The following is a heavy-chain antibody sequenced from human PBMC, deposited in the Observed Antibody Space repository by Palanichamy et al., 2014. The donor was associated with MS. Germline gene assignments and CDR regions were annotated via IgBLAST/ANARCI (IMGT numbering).Heavy chain of an antibody. Sequence: QVQLQQWGAGLLKPSETLSLTCAVYGGSFSGYYWSWIRQPPGKGLEWIGEINHSGSTNYNPSLKSRVTISVDTSKNQFSLKLSSVTAADTAVYYCAKKILLWVRGVIITDGTGPPDWFDPWGQGTLVTVSS. CDR2: INHSGST. CDR3: AKKILLWVRGVIITDGTGPPDWFDP. D-gene: IGHD3-10*01. J-gene: IGHJ5*02. CDR1: GGSFSGYY. V-gene: IGHV4-34*01.